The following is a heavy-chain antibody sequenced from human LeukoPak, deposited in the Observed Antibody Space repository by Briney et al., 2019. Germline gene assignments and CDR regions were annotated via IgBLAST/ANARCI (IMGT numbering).Heavy chain of an antibody. CDR3: ARGNRYSYGHNFDY. Sequence: PGGSLRLSCAASGFTFSSYGMHWVRQAPGKGLEWVAVIWYDGSNKYYADSVKGRFTISRDNSKNTLYLQMNSLRAEDTAVYYCARGNRYSYGHNFDYWGQGTLVTVSS. D-gene: IGHD5-18*01. J-gene: IGHJ4*02. V-gene: IGHV3-33*01. CDR2: IWYDGSNK. CDR1: GFTFSSYG.